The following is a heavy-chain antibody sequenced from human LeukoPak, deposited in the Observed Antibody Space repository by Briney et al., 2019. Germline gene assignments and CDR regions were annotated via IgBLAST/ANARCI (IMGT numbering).Heavy chain of an antibody. CDR3: ARDRSRQLVPFYNWFDP. V-gene: IGHV7-4-1*02. D-gene: IGHD6-13*01. Sequence: ASVKVSCKASGYTFTSYAMNWVRQAPGQGLEWMGWINTNTGNPTYAQGFTGRFVFSLDTSVSTAYLQISSLKAEDTAVYYCARDRSRQLVPFYNWFDPWGQGTLVTVSS. J-gene: IGHJ5*02. CDR2: INTNTGNP. CDR1: GYTFTSYA.